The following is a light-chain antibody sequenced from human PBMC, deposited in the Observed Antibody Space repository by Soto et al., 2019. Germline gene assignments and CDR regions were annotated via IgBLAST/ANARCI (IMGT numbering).Light chain of an antibody. Sequence: EIVLTLSPGTLSLCRSEIPARSGIISQSVSSSYLAWYQQKPGKAPRLLIYGASSRATGIPDRFSGSGSGTDFTLTISRLEPQDFAVYYCQQYRSSPWTFGQGTKVDIK. CDR1: QSVSSSY. CDR3: QQYRSSPWT. J-gene: IGKJ1*01. CDR2: GAS. V-gene: IGKV3-20*01.